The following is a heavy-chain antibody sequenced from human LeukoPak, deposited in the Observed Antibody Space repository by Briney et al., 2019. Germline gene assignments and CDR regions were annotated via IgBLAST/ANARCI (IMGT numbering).Heavy chain of an antibody. V-gene: IGHV3-48*01. J-gene: IGHJ4*02. CDR2: ISSSSSTI. D-gene: IGHD3-3*01. CDR3: ARGEYDFWSGYPTPYSFDY. CDR1: GFTFSSYS. Sequence: GGSLRLSCAASGFTFSSYSMNWVRQAPGKGLEWVSYISSSSSTIYYAGSVKGRFTISRDNAKNSLYLQMNSLRAEDTAVYYCARGEYDFWSGYPTPYSFDYWGQGTLVTVSS.